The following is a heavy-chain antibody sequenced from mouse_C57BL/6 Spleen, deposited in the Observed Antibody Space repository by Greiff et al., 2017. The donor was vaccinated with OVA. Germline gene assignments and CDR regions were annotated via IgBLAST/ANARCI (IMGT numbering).Heavy chain of an antibody. V-gene: IGHV1-64*01. J-gene: IGHJ2*01. CDR3: ARGGDYYGSSDVGFDY. CDR2: IHPNSGST. CDR1: GYTFTSYW. D-gene: IGHD1-1*01. Sequence: QVQLQQPGAELVKPGASVKLSCKASGYTFTSYWMHWVKQRPGQGLEWIGMIHPNSGSTNYNEKFKSKATLTVDKSSGTAYMQLSSLTSEDSAVYYCARGGDYYGSSDVGFDYWGQGTTLTVSS.